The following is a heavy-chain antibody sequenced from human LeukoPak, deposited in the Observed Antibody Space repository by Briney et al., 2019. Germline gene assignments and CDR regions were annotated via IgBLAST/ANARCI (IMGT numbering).Heavy chain of an antibody. V-gene: IGHV1-46*01. D-gene: IGHD1-26*01. J-gene: IGHJ4*02. CDR1: GYTFTSYY. CDR3: ARDSGSALGY. Sequence: ASVTVSCTASGYTFTSYYMHWVRQAPGQGLEWMGIINPSGGSTSYAQKFQGRVTMTRDTSTSTVYMELSSLRSEDTAVYYCARDSGSALGYWGQGTLVTVSS. CDR2: INPSGGST.